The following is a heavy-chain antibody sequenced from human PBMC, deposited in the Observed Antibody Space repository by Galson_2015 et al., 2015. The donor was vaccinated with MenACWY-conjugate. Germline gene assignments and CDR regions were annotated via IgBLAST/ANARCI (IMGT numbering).Heavy chain of an antibody. CDR2: ITNTGGTT. J-gene: IGHJ4*02. CDR1: GFAFNSYG. CDR3: AKWGGYGDS. V-gene: IGHV3-23*01. Sequence: SLRLSCAASGFAFNSYGMSWVRQAPGKGLEWVSTITNTGGTTYYPDSVKGRFTISRDNSKSTLHLQMNSLRAEDTAVYYCAKWGGYGDSWGQGTLVTVSS. D-gene: IGHD5-12*01.